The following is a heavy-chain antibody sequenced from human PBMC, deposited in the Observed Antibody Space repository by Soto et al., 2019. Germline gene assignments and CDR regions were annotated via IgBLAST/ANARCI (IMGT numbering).Heavy chain of an antibody. CDR3: AKDHPYDFLTGYWGDAFDI. D-gene: IGHD3-9*01. CDR2: ISGSGGST. CDR1: GFTFSSYA. V-gene: IGHV3-23*01. J-gene: IGHJ3*02. Sequence: EVQLLESGGGLVQPGASLRLSCAASGFTFSSYAMSWVRQAPGKGLEWVSAISGSGGSTYYADSVKGRFTISRDNSKNTLYLQMNSLRAEDTAVYYCAKDHPYDFLTGYWGDAFDIWGQGTMVTVSS.